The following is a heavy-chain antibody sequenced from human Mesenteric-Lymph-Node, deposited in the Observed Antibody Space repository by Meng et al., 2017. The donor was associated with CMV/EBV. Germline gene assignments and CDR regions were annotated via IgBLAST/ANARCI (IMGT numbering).Heavy chain of an antibody. Sequence: ISWVRQAPGQGLEWMGWINAYNGSSNYAEHLQGRVTMTTDRSTSTAYMKLRSLRSDDTAVYYCARVSYYYDSSGYSRLSPQSCFDCWGQGTLVTVSS. D-gene: IGHD3-22*01. J-gene: IGHJ4*02. V-gene: IGHV1-18*01. CDR3: ARVSYYYDSSGYSRLSPQSCFDC. CDR2: INAYNGSS.